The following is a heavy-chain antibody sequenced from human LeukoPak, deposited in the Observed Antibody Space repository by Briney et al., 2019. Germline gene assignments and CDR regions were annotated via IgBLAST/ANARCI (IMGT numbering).Heavy chain of an antibody. D-gene: IGHD3-10*02. J-gene: IGHJ5*02. CDR2: ISSRGSTI. CDR1: GFTFSSYE. CDR3: ARDVPWFDP. Sequence: GGSLRLSCAAPGFTFSSYEMNWVRQAPGKGLEWVSYISSRGSTIYYADSVKGRFTISRDNAKNSLYLQMNSLRAEDTAVYYCARDVPWFDPWGQGTLVTVSS. V-gene: IGHV3-48*03.